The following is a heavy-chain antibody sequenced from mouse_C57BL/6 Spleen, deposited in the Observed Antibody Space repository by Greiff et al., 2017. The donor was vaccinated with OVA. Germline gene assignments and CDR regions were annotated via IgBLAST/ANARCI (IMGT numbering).Heavy chain of an antibody. Sequence: QVQLQQPGAELVKPGASVTLSCKASGYTFTSYWMQWVKQRPGQGLEWIGEIDPSDSYTNYNQQFKGKATLTVDTSSSTAYMQLSSLTSEDSAVYYCARRYYGSSYFLDYWGQGTTLTVSS. J-gene: IGHJ2*01. V-gene: IGHV1-50*01. CDR3: ARRYYGSSYFLDY. CDR1: GYTFTSYW. CDR2: IDPSDSYT. D-gene: IGHD1-1*01.